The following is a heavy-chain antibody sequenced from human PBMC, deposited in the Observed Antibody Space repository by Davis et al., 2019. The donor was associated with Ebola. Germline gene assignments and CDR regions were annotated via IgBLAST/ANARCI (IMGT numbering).Heavy chain of an antibody. CDR3: ARRGYYGMAFDI. CDR1: GGSISSSYH. CDR2: IYYSGSI. J-gene: IGHJ3*02. D-gene: IGHD3-22*01. V-gene: IGHV4-39*07. Sequence: PSETLSLTCTVSGGSISSSYHWGWIRQPPGKGLEWIGYIYYSGSIYYNPSLKSRVTISVDTSKNQFSLKLSSVTAADTAVYYCARRGYYGMAFDIWGQGTMVTVSS.